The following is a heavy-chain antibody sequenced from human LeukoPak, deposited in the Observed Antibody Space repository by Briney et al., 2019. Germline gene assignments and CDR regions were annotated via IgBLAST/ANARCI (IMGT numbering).Heavy chain of an antibody. Sequence: PGGSLRLSCAASGFTFSNAWMSWVRQAPGKGLEWVGRIKSKTDGGTTDYAAPVKGRFTISRDDSKNTLYLQMNSLKTEDTAVYYCTRGAPIGYYDSSGRPNTFDYWGQGTLVTVSS. V-gene: IGHV3-15*01. CDR2: IKSKTDGGTT. D-gene: IGHD3-22*01. CDR3: TRGAPIGYYDSSGRPNTFDY. CDR1: GFTFSNAW. J-gene: IGHJ4*02.